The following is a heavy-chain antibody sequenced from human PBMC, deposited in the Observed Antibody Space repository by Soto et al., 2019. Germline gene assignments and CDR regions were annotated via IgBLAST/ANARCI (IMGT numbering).Heavy chain of an antibody. D-gene: IGHD6-6*01. V-gene: IGHV5-10-1*01. J-gene: IGHJ6*02. Sequence: PGESLKISCKGSGYSFTSYWISWVRQMPGKGREWMGRIDPSDSYTNYSPSFQGHVTISADKSISTAYLQWSSLKASDTAMYYCACLYLWHDYRSCAGRYSGMDVWGQGTTVAVSS. CDR2: IDPSDSYT. CDR1: GYSFTSYW. CDR3: ACLYLWHDYRSCAGRYSGMDV.